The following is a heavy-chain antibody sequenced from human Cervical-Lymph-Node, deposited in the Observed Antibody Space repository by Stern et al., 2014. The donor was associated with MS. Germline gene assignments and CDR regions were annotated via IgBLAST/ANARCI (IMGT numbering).Heavy chain of an antibody. D-gene: IGHD3-22*01. J-gene: IGHJ5*02. CDR3: ARVSHDSSGYYNWFDP. CDR2: INPNSGGT. V-gene: IGHV1-2*02. CDR1: GYTFTGYY. Sequence: MQLVESGAEVKKPGASVKVSCKASGYTFTGYYMHWGRQAPGQGLEWMGWINPNSGGTNYAQKFQGRVTMTRDTSISTAYMELSRLRSDDTAVYYCARVSHDSSGYYNWFDPWGQGTLVTVSS.